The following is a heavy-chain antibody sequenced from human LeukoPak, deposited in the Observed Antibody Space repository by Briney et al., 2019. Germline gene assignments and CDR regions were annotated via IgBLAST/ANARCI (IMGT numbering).Heavy chain of an antibody. CDR3: ARGSLTQLWSYYYYMDV. V-gene: IGHV1-69*06. CDR2: IIPIFGTA. Sequence: GASVKVSCKASGGTFSSYAISWVRQAPGQGLEWMGGIIPIFGTANYAQKFQGRVTITADKSTSTAYMELSSLRSEDTAVYYCARGSLTQLWSYYYYMDVWGKGTTVTVSS. CDR1: GGTFSSYA. D-gene: IGHD5-18*01. J-gene: IGHJ6*03.